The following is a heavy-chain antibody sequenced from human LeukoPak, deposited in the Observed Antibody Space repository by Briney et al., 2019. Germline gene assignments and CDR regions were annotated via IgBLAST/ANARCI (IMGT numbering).Heavy chain of an antibody. V-gene: IGHV3-30*02. J-gene: IGHJ6*03. CDR2: IRYDGSNK. D-gene: IGHD3-10*01. CDR1: GFTFSSYG. Sequence: PGGSLRLSCAASGFTFSSYGMHWVRQAPGKGLEWVAFIRYDGSNKYYADSVKGRFTISRDNSKNTLYLQMNSLRAEDTAVYYCARCRLGTPYYPMDVWGKGTTVTVSS. CDR3: ARCRLGTPYYPMDV.